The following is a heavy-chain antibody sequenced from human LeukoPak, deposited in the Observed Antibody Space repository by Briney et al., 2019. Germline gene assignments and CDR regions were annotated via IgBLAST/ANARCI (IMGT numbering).Heavy chain of an antibody. CDR3: ARDVYYGSGSPTVDY. Sequence: GSLRLSCAASGFTFSSYSMNWVRQAPGKGLEWVANIKQDGSEKYYVDSVKGRFTISRDNAKNSLYLQMNSLRAEDTAVYYCARDVYYGSGSPTVDYWGQGTLVTVSS. CDR2: IKQDGSEK. D-gene: IGHD3-10*01. J-gene: IGHJ4*02. V-gene: IGHV3-7*01. CDR1: GFTFSSYS.